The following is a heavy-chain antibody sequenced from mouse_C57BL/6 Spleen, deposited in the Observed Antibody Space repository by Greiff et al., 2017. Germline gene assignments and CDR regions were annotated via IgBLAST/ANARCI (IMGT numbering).Heavy chain of an antibody. Sequence: QVQLQQSGAELMKPGASVKLSCKATGYTFTGYWIEWVKQRPGHGLEWIGEILPGSGSTNYNEKFKGKATVTADTSSNTDYMQLSSLTTEDSDIYYCASLDSSGYPFAYWGQGTLVTVSA. D-gene: IGHD3-2*02. V-gene: IGHV1-9*01. CDR2: ILPGSGST. CDR1: GYTFTGYW. J-gene: IGHJ3*01. CDR3: ASLDSSGYPFAY.